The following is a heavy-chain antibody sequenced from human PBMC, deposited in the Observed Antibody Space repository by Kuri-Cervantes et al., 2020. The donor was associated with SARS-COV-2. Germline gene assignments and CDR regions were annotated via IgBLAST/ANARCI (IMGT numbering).Heavy chain of an antibody. CDR1: GGSFSVYY. J-gene: IGHJ4*02. CDR2: INHGGSN. Sequence: GSLRLSCVVYGGSFSVYYWNWIRQPPGKGQDWIGEINHGGSNNYNPSLKSRVTISVDTSKNQFSLKLISVTAADTAVYCCARGPTPIVGATHFDYWGQGTLVTVSS. CDR3: ARGPTPIVGATHFDY. V-gene: IGHV4-34*01. D-gene: IGHD1-26*01.